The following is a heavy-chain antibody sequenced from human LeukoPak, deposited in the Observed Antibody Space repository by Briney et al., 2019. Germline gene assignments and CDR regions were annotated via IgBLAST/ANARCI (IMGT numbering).Heavy chain of an antibody. V-gene: IGHV1-2*02. D-gene: IGHD1-1*01. J-gene: IGHJ4*02. CDR3: ARGLSYDHPGSNFDY. CDR2: INPNSGGT. Sequence: ASVKVSCKASGYTFTGYYMHWVRQAPGQGLEWMGWINPNSGGTNYAQKFQGRVTMTRDTSISTAYMELSRLRSNDMAVYYCARGLSYDHPGSNFDYWGQGTLVTVSS. CDR1: GYTFTGYY.